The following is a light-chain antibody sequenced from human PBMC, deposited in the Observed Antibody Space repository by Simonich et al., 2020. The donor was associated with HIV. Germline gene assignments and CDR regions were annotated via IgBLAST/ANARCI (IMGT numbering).Light chain of an antibody. CDR1: SSDVGGYNY. CDR3: SSYTSSSTLVFGGGVV. Sequence: QSALTQPASVSGSPGQSITISCTGTSSDVGGYNYVSWYQQHPGKAPKLMIYDVSKRPSGVSNRFSGSKSGNTASLTISGLQAEDEADYYCSSYTSSSTLVFGGGVVFGGGTKLTVL. CDR2: DVS. V-gene: IGLV2-14*01. J-gene: IGLJ2*01.